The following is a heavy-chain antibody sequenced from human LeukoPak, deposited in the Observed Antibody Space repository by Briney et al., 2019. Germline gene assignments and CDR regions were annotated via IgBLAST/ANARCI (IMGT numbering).Heavy chain of an antibody. J-gene: IGHJ4*02. Sequence: GGSLRLSCAVSGFAFGSEAMSWVRQSPARGLEWVASISPGGGTTYYADYVKGRFTISRDNAKNSLYLQMNSLRAEDTAVYYCARVPAAADYFDYWGQGTLVTVSS. CDR3: ARVPAAADYFDY. CDR2: ISPGGGTT. V-gene: IGHV3-23*01. D-gene: IGHD6-13*01. CDR1: GFAFGSEA.